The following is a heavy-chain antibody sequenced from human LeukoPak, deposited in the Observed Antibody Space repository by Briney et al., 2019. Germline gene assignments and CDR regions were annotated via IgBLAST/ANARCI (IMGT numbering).Heavy chain of an antibody. CDR1: GYTFTGYY. Sequence: GASVKVSCKASGYTFTGYYMHWVRQAPGQGLEWMGWINPNSGGTNYAQKFQGRVTITRDMSTSTAYMELSSLRSEDTAVYYCAAGLALVGATASWGQGTLVTVSS. D-gene: IGHD1-26*01. CDR3: AAGLALVGATAS. J-gene: IGHJ4*02. CDR2: INPNSGGT. V-gene: IGHV1-2*02.